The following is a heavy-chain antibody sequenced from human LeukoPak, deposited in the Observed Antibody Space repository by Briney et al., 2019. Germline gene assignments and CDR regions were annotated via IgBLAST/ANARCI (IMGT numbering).Heavy chain of an antibody. CDR3: ARTEMATKVYYFDY. Sequence: SETLSLTCAVYGGSFSGYYWSWISQPPGKGLEWIGEMNHSGSTNYNPSLKSRVTISVDTSKNQFSLKLSSVTAADTAVYYCARTEMATKVYYFDYWGQGTLVTVSS. J-gene: IGHJ4*02. CDR1: GGSFSGYY. CDR2: MNHSGST. D-gene: IGHD5-24*01. V-gene: IGHV4-34*01.